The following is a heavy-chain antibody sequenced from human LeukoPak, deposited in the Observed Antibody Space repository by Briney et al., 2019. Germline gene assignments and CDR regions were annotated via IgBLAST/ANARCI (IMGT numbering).Heavy chain of an antibody. CDR3: ARERGGEGGYSYGLAY. V-gene: IGHV4-30-4*01. J-gene: IGHJ4*02. Sequence: SETLSLTCTVSGGSISSGDYYWSWIRQPPGKGLEWIGYIYYSGSTYYNPSLKSRVTISVDTPKNQFSLKLSSVTAADTAVYYCARERGGEGGYSYGLAYWGQETLVTVSS. CDR2: IYYSGST. CDR1: GGSISSGDYY. D-gene: IGHD5-18*01.